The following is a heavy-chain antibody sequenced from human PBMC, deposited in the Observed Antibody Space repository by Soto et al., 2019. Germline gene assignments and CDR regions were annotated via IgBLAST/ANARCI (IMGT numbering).Heavy chain of an antibody. J-gene: IGHJ4*02. CDR1: SGPIYSGSYH. D-gene: IGHD2-15*01. V-gene: IGHV4-39*01. CDR2: INYCGST. CDR3: GRLHTPRYSSVNNYVDV. Sequence: QLQLQASGPGLVKPSETLSLNCTVSSGPIYSGSYHWGWIRQPPGKGLEWIGAINYCGSTYYNPSAKSRVSIYADSSKNQFPLILTYVTAAETAVYYCGRLHTPRYSSVNNYVDVWGQGTLVTVSS.